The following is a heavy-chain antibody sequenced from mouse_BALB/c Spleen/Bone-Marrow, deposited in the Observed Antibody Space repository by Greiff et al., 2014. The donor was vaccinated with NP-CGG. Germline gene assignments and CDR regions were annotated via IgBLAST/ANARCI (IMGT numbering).Heavy chain of an antibody. V-gene: IGHV1-67*01. J-gene: IGHJ3*01. CDR3: ASPIYYGNYEGFAY. CDR2: ISTYSGNT. CDR1: GYTFTDYA. D-gene: IGHD2-1*01. Sequence: VQLQQSGPELVRPGVSVKISCKGSGYTFTDYAMHWEKQSHAKSLEWIGVISTYSGNTNYNQKFKGKATMTVDKSSSTAYMELARLTSEDSAIYYRASPIYYGNYEGFAYWGQGTLVTVSA.